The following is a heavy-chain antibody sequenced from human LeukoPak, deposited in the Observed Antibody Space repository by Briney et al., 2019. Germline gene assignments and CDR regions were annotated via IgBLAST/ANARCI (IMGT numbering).Heavy chain of an antibody. CDR1: GFTFSNAW. CDR2: IKSKTDGGTT. Sequence: GGSLRLSCATSGFTFSNAWMSWVRQAPGKGLEWVGRIKSKTDGGTTDYAAPVKGRFTISRDDSKNTLYLQMNSLKTEDTAVYYCTTDCPCGGDCYSFIVAFDIWGQGTMVTVSS. J-gene: IGHJ3*02. V-gene: IGHV3-15*01. D-gene: IGHD2-21*01. CDR3: TTDCPCGGDCYSFIVAFDI.